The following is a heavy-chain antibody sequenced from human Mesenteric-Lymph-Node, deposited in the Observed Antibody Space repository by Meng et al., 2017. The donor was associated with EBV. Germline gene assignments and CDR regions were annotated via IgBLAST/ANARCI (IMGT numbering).Heavy chain of an antibody. J-gene: IGHJ4*02. CDR2: IIPLFGTT. Sequence: VHLVQPGPHVTQPGASVTVHCKTSGGTFSNYCVSWVRQAPGQGLEWMGMIIPLFGTTDYAQKFQGSVTITRDTSSSTVYMELTSLRSEDTAVYYCARDPLLVRGAFPPDYWGQGTLVTVSS. CDR3: ARDPLLVRGAFPPDY. CDR1: GGTFSNYC. V-gene: IGHV1-69*05. D-gene: IGHD3-10*01.